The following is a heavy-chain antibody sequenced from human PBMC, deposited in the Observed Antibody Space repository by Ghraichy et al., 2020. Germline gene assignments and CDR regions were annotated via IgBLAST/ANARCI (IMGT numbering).Heavy chain of an antibody. V-gene: IGHV3-64D*09. CDR2: ITSKGGRT. D-gene: IGHD3-9*01. CDR1: GFTFSKFG. Sequence: GGSLRLSCSGSGFTFSKFGMHWVRQAPGKGLEYVSTITSKGGRTHYADAVKGRFTISRDSSKNTVYLQMSSVTTDDTVVYYCVRGSDILTGSFYYWGQGTPVTVSS. J-gene: IGHJ4*02. CDR3: VRGSDILTGSFYY.